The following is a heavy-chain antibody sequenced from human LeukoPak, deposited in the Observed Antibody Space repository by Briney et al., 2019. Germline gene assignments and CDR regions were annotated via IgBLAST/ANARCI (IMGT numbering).Heavy chain of an antibody. CDR3: ARDLRGDTNNWFDP. Sequence: GGSLRLSCAASGFTFSSYWMNWVRQAPGEGLEWVAVIKSGGSEKYYVDSVKGRFTLSRDNAKNSLYLQLNSLRAEDTAVYYCARDLRGDTNNWFDPWGQGTLVTVSS. CDR1: GFTFSSYW. D-gene: IGHD3-10*01. CDR2: IKSGGSEK. V-gene: IGHV3-7*01. J-gene: IGHJ5*02.